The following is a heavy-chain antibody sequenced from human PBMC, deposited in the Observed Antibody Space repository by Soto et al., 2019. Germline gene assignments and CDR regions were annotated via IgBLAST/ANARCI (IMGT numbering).Heavy chain of an antibody. V-gene: IGHV3-30-3*01. CDR1: GFSFSTYA. Sequence: GGSLRLSCAATGFSFSTYAMEWVRQAPGKGLVWVALISYDGSEKHYADSVQGRFTVSRHNSRNTLYLEMNSLRPEDSAVYYCARPVEPFYYYGMDVWGQGTTVTVSS. CDR2: ISYDGSEK. J-gene: IGHJ6*02. CDR3: ARPVEPFYYYGMDV.